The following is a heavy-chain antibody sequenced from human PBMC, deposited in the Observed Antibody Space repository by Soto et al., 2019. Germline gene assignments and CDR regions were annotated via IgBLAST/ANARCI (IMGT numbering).Heavy chain of an antibody. Sequence: EVQLVESGGGLVQPGGSLRLSCAASGFTVSSNYRSWVRQAPGKGLEWVSVIYSGGSTYYADSVKGRFTISRHNSKNTLYLQMNSLRAEDTAVYYCASTVRSRTAYYFDYWGQGTLVTVSS. CDR3: ASTVRSRTAYYFDY. J-gene: IGHJ4*02. CDR1: GFTVSSNY. V-gene: IGHV3-53*04. CDR2: IYSGGST. D-gene: IGHD2-8*02.